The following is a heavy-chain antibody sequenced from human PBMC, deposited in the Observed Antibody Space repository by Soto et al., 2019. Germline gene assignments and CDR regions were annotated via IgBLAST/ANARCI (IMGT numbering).Heavy chain of an antibody. V-gene: IGHV3-66*01. J-gene: IGHJ5*02. D-gene: IGHD2-15*01. Sequence: GGSLRLSCAASGFTVSSNYMSWVRQAPGKGLEWVSVIYSGGSTYYADSVKGRFTISRDNCKNTLYLQMNSLRAEDTAVYYCAREFANCSGGSCYPWFDPWGQGTLVTVSS. CDR1: GFTVSSNY. CDR2: IYSGGST. CDR3: AREFANCSGGSCYPWFDP.